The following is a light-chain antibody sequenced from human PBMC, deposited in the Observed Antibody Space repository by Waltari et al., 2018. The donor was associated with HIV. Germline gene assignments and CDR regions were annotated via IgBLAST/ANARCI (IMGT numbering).Light chain of an antibody. CDR2: EVN. J-gene: IGLJ3*02. V-gene: IGLV2-8*01. CDR3: NSYAGSNNWV. Sequence: QSALTQPPSASGSPGQSVTISCTGTSSDVGGSKYVSWCQQHPGKAPKLMIYEVNKRPSGVPDRFSGSQSANTASLTVSGLQADDEADYYCNSYAGSNNWVFGGGTKLTVL. CDR1: SSDVGGSKY.